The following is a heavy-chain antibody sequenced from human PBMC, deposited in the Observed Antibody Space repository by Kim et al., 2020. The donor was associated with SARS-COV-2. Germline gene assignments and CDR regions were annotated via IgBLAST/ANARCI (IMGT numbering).Heavy chain of an antibody. V-gene: IGHV1-18*01. Sequence: ASVKVSCKASGYSFSNYGLVWARQAPGQGLEWXGWISXNSGHTKYAQNVQGRVTXXXDTXXNTGXMELSSLRSDATAVYXCAXXYDSXXYRGQXDWGQGTPVTVSS. CDR1: GYSFSNYG. CDR3: AXXYDSXXYRGQXD. CDR2: ISXNSGHT. J-gene: IGHJ4*01. D-gene: IGHD3-22*01.